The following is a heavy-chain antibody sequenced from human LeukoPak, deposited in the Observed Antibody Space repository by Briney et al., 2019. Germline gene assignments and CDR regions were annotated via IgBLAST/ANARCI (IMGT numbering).Heavy chain of an antibody. CDR3: ARENYCTNGVCWAFDP. J-gene: IGHJ5*02. D-gene: IGHD2-8*01. CDR1: GGSISSSDYY. V-gene: IGHV4-39*07. CDR2: IYYTGST. Sequence: SETLSLTCTVSGGSISSSDYYWSWIRQPPGRGLEWLGNIYYTGSTSCNPSLKSRVTFSVDTFNNQFSLHLSSVTAANTAVYYCARENYCTNGVCWAFDPWGQGTLVTVSS.